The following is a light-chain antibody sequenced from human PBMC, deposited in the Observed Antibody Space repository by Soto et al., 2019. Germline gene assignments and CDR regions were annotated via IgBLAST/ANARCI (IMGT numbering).Light chain of an antibody. CDR2: DAS. J-gene: IGKJ1*01. CDR3: QQYNSYWA. Sequence: DIPMTQSPSSLSPSVGDRVTITCRASQDIGKFLNWYQQKPGKAPKLLIYDASNLQTGVPSRFSGSGSGTHFTFTISSLQPDDFATYYCQQYNSYWAFGQGTKVEIK. CDR1: QDIGKF. V-gene: IGKV1-33*01.